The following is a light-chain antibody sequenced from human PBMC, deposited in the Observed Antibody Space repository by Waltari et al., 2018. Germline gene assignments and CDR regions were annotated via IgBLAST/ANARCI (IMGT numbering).Light chain of an antibody. CDR3: QQYVTSPLT. CDR2: GAS. Sequence: EIVLTQSRGTLSLSPGERATLSCRASQSVSSTYLAWYQQKPGRSPWLLIYGASSRATGVPDRFSGSGSGTDFSLTISRLEPEDFAVYYCQQYVTSPLTFGGGTKVEIK. CDR1: QSVSSTY. J-gene: IGKJ4*01. V-gene: IGKV3-20*01.